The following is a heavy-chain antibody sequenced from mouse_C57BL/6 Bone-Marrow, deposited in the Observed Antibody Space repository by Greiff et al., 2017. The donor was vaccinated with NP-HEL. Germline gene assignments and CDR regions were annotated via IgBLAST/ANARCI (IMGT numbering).Heavy chain of an antibody. J-gene: IGHJ3*01. CDR2: ISYDGSN. CDR3: ARENTTVGFAY. CDR1: GYSITSGYY. V-gene: IGHV3-6*01. Sequence: EVHLVESGPGLVKPSQSLSLTCSVTGYSITSGYYWNWIRQFPGNKLEWMGYISYDGSNNYNPSLTNRISITRDTSKNQFFLKLNSVTTEDTATYYCARENTTVGFAYWGQGTLVTVSA. D-gene: IGHD1-1*01.